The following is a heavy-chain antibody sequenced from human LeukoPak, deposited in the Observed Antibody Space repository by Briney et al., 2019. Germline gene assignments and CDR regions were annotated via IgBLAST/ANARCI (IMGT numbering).Heavy chain of an antibody. V-gene: IGHV4-34*01. CDR2: ISHSGST. Sequence: PSETLSLTCAVYGGSFSGYYWSWIRQPPGKGLEWIGEISHSGSTNYNPSLKSRVTISVDTSKNQLSLKLRSVTAAAKAVSYCATAPTVTTVRCGRSNNWGQGTMVTVSS. CDR1: GGSFSGYY. CDR3: ATAPTVTTVRCGRSNN. D-gene: IGHD4-17*01. J-gene: IGHJ4*02.